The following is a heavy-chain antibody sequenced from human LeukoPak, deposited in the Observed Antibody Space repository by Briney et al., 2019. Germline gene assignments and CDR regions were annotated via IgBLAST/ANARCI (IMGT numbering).Heavy chain of an antibody. Sequence: GGSLRLSCAASGFTLSNSWIHWVRQAPGKGLVWVSRINSDGSTTTYADSVKGRFTISRDNAKNTLYLQMNSLRAEDTAVYYCARAARADCTSPTCHSWLAPWGQGTQVTFSS. J-gene: IGHJ5*02. V-gene: IGHV3-74*01. D-gene: IGHD2/OR15-2a*01. CDR2: INSDGSTT. CDR3: ARAARADCTSPTCHSWLAP. CDR1: GFTLSNSW.